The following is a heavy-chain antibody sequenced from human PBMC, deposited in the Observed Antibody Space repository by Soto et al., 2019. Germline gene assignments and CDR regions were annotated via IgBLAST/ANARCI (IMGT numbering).Heavy chain of an antibody. Sequence: QLQLVQSGAEVRKPGASVKVACTASGYTFTDYFIHCVRQAPGQGLEWMGWINPATGGTVFAQNFQGRGNMARDTPVNTVNMELSSLRSGDTALYYCARSTQYSASLEFDYLGQGTLVAVSS. V-gene: IGHV1-2*02. CDR3: ARSTQYSASLEFDY. CDR2: INPATGGT. CDR1: GYTFTDYF. D-gene: IGHD1-1*01. J-gene: IGHJ4*02.